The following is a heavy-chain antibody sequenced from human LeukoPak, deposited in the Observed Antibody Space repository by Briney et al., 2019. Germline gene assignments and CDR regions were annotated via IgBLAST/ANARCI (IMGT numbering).Heavy chain of an antibody. Sequence: ASVTVSCTASGYTFTSYGISWVRQAPGQGLEWMGWISAYNGNTNYAQKLQGRVTMTTDTSTSTAYMEPRSLRSDDTAVYYCATLGIAVAGTPLDYWGQGTLVTVSS. CDR1: GYTFTSYG. V-gene: IGHV1-18*01. CDR2: ISAYNGNT. J-gene: IGHJ4*02. D-gene: IGHD6-19*01. CDR3: ATLGIAVAGTPLDY.